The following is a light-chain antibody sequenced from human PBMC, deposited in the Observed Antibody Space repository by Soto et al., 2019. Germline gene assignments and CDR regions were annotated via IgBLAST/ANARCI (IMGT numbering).Light chain of an antibody. J-gene: IGLJ1*01. V-gene: IGLV2-14*01. Sequence: QSVLTQPASVSGSPGQSITISCTGTSSDVGGYNYVSWYQQHPGKAPKLMIYDVSNRPSGVSNRFSGSKSGSTASLTISGLQAEDEADYYCSSYTSSSTYVLGTGTKVTV. CDR1: SSDVGGYNY. CDR2: DVS. CDR3: SSYTSSSTYV.